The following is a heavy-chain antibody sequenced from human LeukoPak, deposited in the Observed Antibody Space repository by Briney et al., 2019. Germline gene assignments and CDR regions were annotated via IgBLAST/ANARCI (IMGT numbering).Heavy chain of an antibody. CDR2: ISSSSSYI. D-gene: IGHD4-17*01. CDR1: GFTFSSYS. Sequence: GGSLRLSCAASGFTFSSYSMTWVRQAPGKGLEWVSSISSSSSYIYYADSVKGRFTISRDNAKNSLYLQMNSLRAEDTAVYYCARAAKTTGRLFDYWGQGTLVTVSS. CDR3: ARAAKTTGRLFDY. J-gene: IGHJ4*02. V-gene: IGHV3-21*01.